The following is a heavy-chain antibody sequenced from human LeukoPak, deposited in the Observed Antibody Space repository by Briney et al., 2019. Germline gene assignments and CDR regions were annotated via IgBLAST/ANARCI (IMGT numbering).Heavy chain of an antibody. J-gene: IGHJ4*02. CDR1: GYTFTSYY. CDR3: ARGSTVVDY. D-gene: IGHD4-17*01. CDR2: ISYDGSNK. Sequence: SCKASGYTFTSYYMHWVRQAPGKGLEWVAVISYDGSNKYYADSVKGRFTISRDNSKNTLYLQMNSLRAEDTAVYYCARGSTVVDYWGQGTLVTVSS. V-gene: IGHV3-30-3*01.